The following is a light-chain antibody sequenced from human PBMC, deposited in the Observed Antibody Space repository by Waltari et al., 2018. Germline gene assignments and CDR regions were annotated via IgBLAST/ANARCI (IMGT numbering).Light chain of an antibody. Sequence: QLVLTQSPSASASLGASVKPTCTLSSVHSINVIAWLQQQPGNGPRYLVKVNSDGIHSKGDESPDRFSGSSSGAERYLTISSVQPEDEADYYCQTGGHGTWVFGGGTKLTVL. CDR1: SVHSINV. CDR3: QTGGHGTWV. CDR2: VNSDGIH. J-gene: IGLJ3*02. V-gene: IGLV4-69*01.